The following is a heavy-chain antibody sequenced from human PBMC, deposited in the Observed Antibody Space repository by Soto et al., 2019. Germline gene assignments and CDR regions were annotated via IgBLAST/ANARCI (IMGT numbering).Heavy chain of an antibody. D-gene: IGHD6-13*01. J-gene: IGHJ6*02. CDR2: IRSKANSYAT. Sequence: EVQLVESGGGLVQPGGSLKLSCAASGFTFSGSAMHWVRQASGKGLEWVGRIRSKANSYATAYAASVKGRFTISRDDSKNTAYLQMNSLKTEDTAVYYCTRRKIAVAGTYYYYGMDVWGQGTTVTVSS. CDR3: TRRKIAVAGTYYYYGMDV. V-gene: IGHV3-73*01. CDR1: GFTFSGSA.